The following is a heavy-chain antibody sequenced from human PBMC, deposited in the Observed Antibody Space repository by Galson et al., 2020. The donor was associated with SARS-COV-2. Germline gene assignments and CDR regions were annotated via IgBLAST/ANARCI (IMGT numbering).Heavy chain of an antibody. CDR1: GFTVSSNY. J-gene: IGHJ4*02. CDR3: ARDYGDYYFDY. D-gene: IGHD4-17*01. Sequence: SLKISCASSGFTVSSNYISWVRQAPGKVLELVSVISIGGSTYYADTVKGRFTISRDNSTNTLYLQMNSLRAEDTAVYYCARDYGDYYFDYWGQGTLVTVSS. CDR2: ISIGGST. V-gene: IGHV3-66*01.